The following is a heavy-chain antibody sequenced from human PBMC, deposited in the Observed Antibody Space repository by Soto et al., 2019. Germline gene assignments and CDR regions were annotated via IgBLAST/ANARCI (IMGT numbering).Heavy chain of an antibody. J-gene: IGHJ5*02. D-gene: IGHD2-2*01. CDR2: ISAYNGNT. V-gene: IGHV1-18*01. CDR1: GYTFTSYG. Sequence: QVQLVQSGAEVKKPGASVKVSCKASGYTFTSYGISWVRQAPGQGLAWMGWISAYNGNTNYAQKLQGRVTMTTDTSTSTAYMELRSLRSDDTAVYYCARDQYCSSTSCYDGWFDPWGQGTLVTVSS. CDR3: ARDQYCSSTSCYDGWFDP.